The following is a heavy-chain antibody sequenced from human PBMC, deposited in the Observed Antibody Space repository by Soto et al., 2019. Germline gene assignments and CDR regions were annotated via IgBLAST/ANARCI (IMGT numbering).Heavy chain of an antibody. J-gene: IGHJ4*02. CDR3: AREDEDTAIVDY. D-gene: IGHD5-18*01. Sequence: VPPVESGVGLVQPAGSLRLACAASVFTISSYGMNCIRAAPRKGLEYVSAISSNGGSTYYANSVKGRFTISRDNSKNSLYLQIGSLRAEDMAVYYCAREDEDTAIVDYWGQGTLVVVGS. CDR1: VFTISSYG. CDR2: ISSNGGST. V-gene: IGHV3-64*01.